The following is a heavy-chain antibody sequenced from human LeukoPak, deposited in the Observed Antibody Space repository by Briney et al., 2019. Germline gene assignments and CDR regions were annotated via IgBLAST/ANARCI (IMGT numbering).Heavy chain of an antibody. CDR3: ASDCSSWYRGPFDY. J-gene: IGHJ4*02. CDR2: IDPHSGGT. V-gene: IGHV1-2*02. CDR1: GYTLTGYY. D-gene: IGHD6-13*01. Sequence: ASVKVSCKASGYTLTGYYIHWVRQAPGQGLEWMGWIDPHSGGTNYAQQFQGRVTMTGDTSISTAYMELSRRRADDTAVYYCASDCSSWYRGPFDYWGQGTLVTVSS.